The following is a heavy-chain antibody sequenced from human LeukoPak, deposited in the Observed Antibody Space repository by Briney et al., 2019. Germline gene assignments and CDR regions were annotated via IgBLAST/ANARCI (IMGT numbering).Heavy chain of an antibody. J-gene: IGHJ4*02. CDR1: GGSISSYY. Sequence: SSETLSLTCTVSGGSISSYYWSWIRQPPGKGLEWIGDIYYSGSTNYNPSLKSRVTMSVDTSKNQFSLKLSSVTAADTAVYYCARSQGIGYFDYWGQGTLVTVSS. CDR2: IYYSGST. D-gene: IGHD2-21*01. CDR3: ARSQGIGYFDY. V-gene: IGHV4-59*01.